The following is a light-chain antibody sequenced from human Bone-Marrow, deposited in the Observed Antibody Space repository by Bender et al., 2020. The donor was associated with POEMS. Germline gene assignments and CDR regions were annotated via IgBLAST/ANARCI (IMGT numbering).Light chain of an antibody. CDR3: SSYRSSITTLL. CDR1: SSDVGYNY. Sequence: QSALTQPASVSGSPGQSITISCSGTSSDVGYNYVSWYQQHPGKAPKLVIYDVSSRPSGISNRFSGFKSGNTASLTISRLQAEDEAYYYCSSYRSSITTLLFGGGTKLTVL. CDR2: DVS. J-gene: IGLJ3*02. V-gene: IGLV2-14*03.